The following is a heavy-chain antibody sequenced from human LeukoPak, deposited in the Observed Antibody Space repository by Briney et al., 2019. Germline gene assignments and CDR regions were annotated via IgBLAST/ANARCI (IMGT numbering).Heavy chain of an antibody. J-gene: IGHJ4*02. Sequence: PGGSLRLSCAASGFTVSSNYMSWVRQAPGKGLEWVSVIYSGGSTYYADSVKGRFTISRDNSKNTLYLQMNSLRAEDTAVYYCARYGEVGDYGSGSREKKGGSMDYWGPGTLVTVSS. CDR1: GFTVSSNY. V-gene: IGHV3-53*01. CDR3: ARYGEVGDYGSGSREKKGGSMDY. CDR2: IYSGGST. D-gene: IGHD3-10*01.